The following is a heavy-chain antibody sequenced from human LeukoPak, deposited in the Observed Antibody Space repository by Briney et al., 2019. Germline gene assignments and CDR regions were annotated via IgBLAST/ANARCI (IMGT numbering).Heavy chain of an antibody. CDR2: ISYDGSKK. Sequence: GRSLRLSCAASGFIFSTYAMHWVRQAPGKGLEWVAVISYDGSKKYYADSVKGRFIVSRDFSMDTLYLQMDSLRVEDTAVYFCARVGPIDYGDYGGFGFYFFALNVWGQGTTVTVSS. D-gene: IGHD4-17*01. CDR3: ARVGPIDYGDYGGFGFYFFALNV. CDR1: GFIFSTYA. V-gene: IGHV3-30*04. J-gene: IGHJ6*02.